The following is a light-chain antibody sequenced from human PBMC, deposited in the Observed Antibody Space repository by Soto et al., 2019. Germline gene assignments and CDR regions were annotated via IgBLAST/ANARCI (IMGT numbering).Light chain of an antibody. CDR3: QQYHSSPLT. J-gene: IGKJ4*01. CDR1: QSVLYSSNNKNF. CDR2: WAS. Sequence: DIVMTQSPDSLAVSLGERATINCKSSQSVLYSSNNKNFLAWYQQKPGHPPKLLFYWASTRESGVPDRFSGSGPGTDFTLTISSLQAEDVAVYYCQQYHSSPLTFGGGTRVEIK. V-gene: IGKV4-1*01.